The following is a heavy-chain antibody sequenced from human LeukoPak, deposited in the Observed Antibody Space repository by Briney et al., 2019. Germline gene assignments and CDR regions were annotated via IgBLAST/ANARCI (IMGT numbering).Heavy chain of an antibody. CDR3: ARGLIIRMVRGAVWFDP. V-gene: IGHV4-34*01. Sequence: SETLSLTCAVYGGSFSGYYWSWIRQPPGKGLEWIGEINHSGSTNYNPSLKGRVTISVDTSKNQFSLKLSSVTAADMAVYYCARGLIIRMVRGAVWFDPWGQGTLVTVSS. CDR2: INHSGST. J-gene: IGHJ5*02. CDR1: GGSFSGYY. D-gene: IGHD3-10*01.